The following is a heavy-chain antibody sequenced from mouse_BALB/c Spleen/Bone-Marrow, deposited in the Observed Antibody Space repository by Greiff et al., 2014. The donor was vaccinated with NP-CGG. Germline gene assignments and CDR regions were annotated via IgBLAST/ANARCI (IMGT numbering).Heavy chain of an antibody. Sequence: VQLQQSSGAELVKPGASVKLSCTASGFNIKDTYMHWVKQRPEQGLEWIGRIDPANGNTKYDPKFQGKATITADTSSNTAYLQLSSLTSEDTAVYYCAMITTGAWFAYWGQGTLVTVSA. J-gene: IGHJ3*01. D-gene: IGHD2-4*01. CDR1: GFNIKDTY. V-gene: IGHV14-3*02. CDR3: AMITTGAWFAY. CDR2: IDPANGNT.